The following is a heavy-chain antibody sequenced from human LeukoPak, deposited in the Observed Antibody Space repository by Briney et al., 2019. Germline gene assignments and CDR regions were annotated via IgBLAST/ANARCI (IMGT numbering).Heavy chain of an antibody. Sequence: SETLSLTCTGSGGSISSYCWSWIRQPPGKGLEWIGYIYYSGSTNYNPSLKSRVTISVDTSKNQFSLKLSSVTAADTAVYYCARVYYDSSGPFDIWGQGTMVTVSS. V-gene: IGHV4-59*01. CDR3: ARVYYDSSGPFDI. J-gene: IGHJ3*02. CDR2: IYYSGST. D-gene: IGHD3-22*01. CDR1: GGSISSYC.